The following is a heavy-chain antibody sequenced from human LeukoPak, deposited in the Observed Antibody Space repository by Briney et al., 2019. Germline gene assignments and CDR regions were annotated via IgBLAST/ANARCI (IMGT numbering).Heavy chain of an antibody. D-gene: IGHD1-26*01. CDR3: ARQIVGATNWFDP. J-gene: IGHJ5*02. CDR2: ISANNGNT. Sequence: VASVKVSCKASGYTFTSYGISWVRQAPGQGLEWMEWISANNGNTNYAQKLQGRVTMTTDTSTSTAYMELRTLTSDDTAVYYCARQIVGATNWFDPWGQGTLVTVSS. V-gene: IGHV1-18*01. CDR1: GYTFTSYG.